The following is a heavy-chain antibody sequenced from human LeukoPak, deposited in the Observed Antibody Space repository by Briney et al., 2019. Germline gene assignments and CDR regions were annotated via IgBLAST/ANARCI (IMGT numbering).Heavy chain of an antibody. D-gene: IGHD4-11*01. CDR1: GGSFTGYY. CDR3: ARSQLQLDYYGMDV. Sequence: SETLSLTCAVYGGSFTGYYWSWIRRPPGAGLEWIGEINHSGSTNYNPSLKSRVTISVDTSKNQFSLKLSSMTAADTAVYYCARSQLQLDYYGMDVWGQGTTVTVSS. J-gene: IGHJ6*02. V-gene: IGHV4-34*01. CDR2: INHSGST.